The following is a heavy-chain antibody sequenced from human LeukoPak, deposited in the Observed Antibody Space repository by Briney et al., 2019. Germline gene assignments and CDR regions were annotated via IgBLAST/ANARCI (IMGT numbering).Heavy chain of an antibody. CDR2: IKEDGSEK. CDR1: GFTFSSYW. CDR3: AREIGSAARGR. J-gene: IGHJ4*02. D-gene: IGHD6-13*01. Sequence: GGSLRFSCAASGFTFSSYWMSWVRQAPGKGLEWVANIKEDGSEKYYVDSVKGRFTISRDNAKNSLYLQMNSLRDEDTAIYYCAREIGSAARGRWGQGTLVTVSS. V-gene: IGHV3-7*05.